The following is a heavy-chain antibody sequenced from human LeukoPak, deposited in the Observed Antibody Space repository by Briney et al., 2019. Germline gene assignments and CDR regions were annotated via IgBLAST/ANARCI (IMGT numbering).Heavy chain of an antibody. J-gene: IGHJ4*02. CDR3: AKEGDIVVVPAAIPDY. CDR1: GFTFSSYA. CDR2: ISGSGGST. D-gene: IGHD2-2*02. V-gene: IGHV3-23*01. Sequence: HPGGSLRLSCAASGFTFSSYAMSWVRQAPGKGLEWVSAISGSGGSTYYADSVKGRFTISRDNSKNTLYLQMNGLRAEDTAVYYCAKEGDIVVVPAAIPDYWGQGTLVTVSS.